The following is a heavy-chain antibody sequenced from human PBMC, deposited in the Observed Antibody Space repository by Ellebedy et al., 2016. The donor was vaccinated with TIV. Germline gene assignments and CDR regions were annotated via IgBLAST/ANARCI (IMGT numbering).Heavy chain of an antibody. J-gene: IGHJ4*02. Sequence: PGGSLRLSCAASGFTFDDFAIHWVRQAPGKGLEWVSLSSWDGGKTNYADSARGGITISRDNGKDSLYLQMNSLRPEDTAFYYCVKGTRKSVTTSLDYWGQGTLVTVSS. CDR2: SSWDGGKT. CDR3: VKGTRKSVTTSLDY. V-gene: IGHV3-43D*03. D-gene: IGHD4-17*01. CDR1: GFTFDDFA.